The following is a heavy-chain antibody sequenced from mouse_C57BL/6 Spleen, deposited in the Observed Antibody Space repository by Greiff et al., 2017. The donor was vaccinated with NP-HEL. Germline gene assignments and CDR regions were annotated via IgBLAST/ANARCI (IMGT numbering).Heavy chain of an antibody. CDR2: ISDGGSYT. Sequence: EVKLQESGGGLVKPGGSLKLSCAASGFTFSSYAMSWVRQTPEKRLEWVATISDGGSYTYYPDNVKGRFTISRDNAKNNLYLQMSHLKSEDTAMYYCAREDSSGYAMDYWGQGTSVTVSS. J-gene: IGHJ4*01. CDR3: AREDSSGYAMDY. D-gene: IGHD3-2*02. V-gene: IGHV5-4*01. CDR1: GFTFSSYA.